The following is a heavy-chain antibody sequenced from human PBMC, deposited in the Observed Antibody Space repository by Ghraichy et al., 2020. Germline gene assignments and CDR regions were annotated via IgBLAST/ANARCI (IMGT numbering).Heavy chain of an antibody. V-gene: IGHV3-7*01. CDR2: INQDASET. CDR3: VRDNR. CDR1: GFTFRNYS. J-gene: IGHJ4*02. Sequence: GGSLRLSCVASGFTFRNYSMYWVRQAPGKGPEWVSNINQDASETNSADSVKGRFTISRDNAKNSLFLQMNSLRDEDTAVYYCVRDNRRGQGSLIAVSS.